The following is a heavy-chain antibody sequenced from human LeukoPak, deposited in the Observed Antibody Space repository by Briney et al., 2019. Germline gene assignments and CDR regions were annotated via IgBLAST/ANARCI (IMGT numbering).Heavy chain of an antibody. CDR1: GFIFNSYA. CDR2: ISGNSGRI. CDR3: ARGNSGNYQPGY. V-gene: IGHV3-23*01. Sequence: GGSLRLSCAASGFIFNSYAMNWVRQAPGKGLEWVSGISGNSGRIDYADSVQGRFTISRDNSKNTLYLQMNSLGAEDTAVYYCARGNSGNYQPGYWGQGTLVTVSS. J-gene: IGHJ4*02. D-gene: IGHD1-26*01.